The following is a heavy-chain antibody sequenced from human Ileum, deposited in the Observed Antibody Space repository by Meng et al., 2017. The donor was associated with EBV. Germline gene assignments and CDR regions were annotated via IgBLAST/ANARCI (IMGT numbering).Heavy chain of an antibody. CDR2: SSQSGST. CDR1: GGAFSGHY. CDR3: ARGLDWTWGY. D-gene: IGHD3-9*01. Sequence: QLHLQLWGAGLLKASATRSLTCGEDGGAFSGHYWSWIRQSPEKGLEWIGESSQSGSTKYNPSLRDRVTISVDTSKNQLSLKVSSVTAADTAVYYCARGLDWTWGYWGQGTLVTVSS. V-gene: IGHV4-34*01. J-gene: IGHJ4*02.